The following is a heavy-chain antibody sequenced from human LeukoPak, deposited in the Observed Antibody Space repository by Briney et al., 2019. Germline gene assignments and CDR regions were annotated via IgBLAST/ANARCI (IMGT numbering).Heavy chain of an antibody. CDR1: GFTFSNYA. Sequence: GGSLRLSCAASGFTFSNYAMSWVRQAPGKGLEWVSTISGSDGSTYYADSVKGRFTISRDNSKNTLYLQMNGLRAEDTAVYYCAKLGYDILTGSNPWGQGTLVTVSS. CDR2: ISGSDGST. V-gene: IGHV3-23*01. CDR3: AKLGYDILTGSNP. J-gene: IGHJ5*02. D-gene: IGHD3-9*01.